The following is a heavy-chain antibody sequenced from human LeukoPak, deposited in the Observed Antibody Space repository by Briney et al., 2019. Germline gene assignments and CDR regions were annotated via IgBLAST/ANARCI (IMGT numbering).Heavy chain of an antibody. CDR2: MNPNSGNT. J-gene: IGHJ3*02. V-gene: IGHV1-8*01. Sequence: ASVKVSCKASGYTFTSYDINWVRQATGQGLEWMGWMNPNSGNTGYAQKFQGRVTMTRNTSISTAYMELSSLRSEDTAVYYCASFYYESSGYYSAFDIWGQGTMVTVSS. CDR3: ASFYYESSGYYSAFDI. D-gene: IGHD3-22*01. CDR1: GYTFTSYD.